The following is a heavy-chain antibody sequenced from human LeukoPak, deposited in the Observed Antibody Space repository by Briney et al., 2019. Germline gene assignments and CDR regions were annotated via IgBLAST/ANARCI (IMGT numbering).Heavy chain of an antibody. V-gene: IGHV3-23*01. CDR3: AKDQKSGWGENYFDY. D-gene: IGHD6-19*01. J-gene: IGHJ4*02. Sequence: GGSLRLSCAASGFTFSSYATSWARQAPGKGLEWVSAISGSGGSTYYADSVKGRFTISRDNSKNTLYLQMNSLRAEDTAVYYCAKDQKSGWGENYFDYWGQGTLVTVSS. CDR1: GFTFSSYA. CDR2: ISGSGGST.